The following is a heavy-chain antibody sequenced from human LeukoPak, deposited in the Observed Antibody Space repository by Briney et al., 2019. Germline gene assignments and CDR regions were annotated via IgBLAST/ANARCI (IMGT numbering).Heavy chain of an antibody. D-gene: IGHD3-3*01. CDR1: GGSFSGYY. CDR2: INHSGST. CDR3: ARGWPSAH. Sequence: SETLSLTCAVYGGSFSGYYWSWIRQPPGKGLEWIGEINHSGSTNYNPSLKSRVTISVDKSKNQFSLKLSSVTAADTAVYYCARGWPSAHWGQGTLVTVSS. J-gene: IGHJ4*02. V-gene: IGHV4-34*01.